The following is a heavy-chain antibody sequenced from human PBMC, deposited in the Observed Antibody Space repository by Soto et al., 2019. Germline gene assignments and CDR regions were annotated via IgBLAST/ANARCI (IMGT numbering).Heavy chain of an antibody. J-gene: IGHJ6*03. D-gene: IGHD3-3*01. CDR3: ARAANSDFWSGYYYMDV. V-gene: IGHV3-23*01. CDR1: GFTFSSYA. CDR2: ISGSGGIT. Sequence: EVQLLESGGGLVQPGGSLRLSCATSGFTFSSYAMAWVRQAPGKGLEWVSAISGSGGITYHAASVKGRFSISRDNSRNMLYLQMNSLGAEDTAVYYCARAANSDFWSGYYYMDVWGIGTTVTVSS.